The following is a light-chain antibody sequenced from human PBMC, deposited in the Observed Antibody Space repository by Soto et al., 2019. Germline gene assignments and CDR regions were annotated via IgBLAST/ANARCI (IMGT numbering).Light chain of an antibody. CDR3: CSYAGSSTPYV. CDR1: SSDVGSYNL. Sequence: QSALTQPASVSGSPGQSITISCTGTSSDVGSYNLVSLYQQHPGKAPKLMIYEGSKRPSGVSNRFSGSKSGNTASLTISGLQAEDEADYYCCSYAGSSTPYVFGTGTKLTVL. V-gene: IGLV2-23*01. J-gene: IGLJ1*01. CDR2: EGS.